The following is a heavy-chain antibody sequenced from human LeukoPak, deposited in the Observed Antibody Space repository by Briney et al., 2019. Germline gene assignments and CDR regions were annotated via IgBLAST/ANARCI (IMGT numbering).Heavy chain of an antibody. D-gene: IGHD3-22*01. Sequence: GASVKVSCKVSGYTLTELSMHWVRQAPGKGLEWMGGFDPEDGETIYAQKFQGRVTMTEDTSTDTAYMELSSLRSEDTAVYYCASAGSSGYGGPPRKKSSRYYFDYWGQGTLVTVSS. CDR2: FDPEDGET. CDR3: ASAGSSGYGGPPRKKSSRYYFDY. V-gene: IGHV1-24*01. CDR1: GYTLTELS. J-gene: IGHJ4*02.